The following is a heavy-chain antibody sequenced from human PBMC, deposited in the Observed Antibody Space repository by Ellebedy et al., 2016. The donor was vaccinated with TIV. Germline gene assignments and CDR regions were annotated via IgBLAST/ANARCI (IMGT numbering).Heavy chain of an antibody. CDR1: EFTFSSRW. V-gene: IGHV3-7*01. J-gene: IGHJ4*02. D-gene: IGHD2-15*01. CDR3: ASSHSG. Sequence: GESLKISCAASEFTFSSRWLSWVRQAPGKGLEWVAEITPDGSKKYYLDSVKGRFTVSRDNPTNSLYLQMNSLTVVDTAVYYCASSHSGWGQGTLVTVSS. CDR2: ITPDGSKK.